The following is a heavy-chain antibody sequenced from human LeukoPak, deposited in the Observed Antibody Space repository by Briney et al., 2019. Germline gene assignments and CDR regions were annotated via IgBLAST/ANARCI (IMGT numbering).Heavy chain of an antibody. J-gene: IGHJ4*02. CDR3: ACMTTVTNPHYKFDY. Sequence: GASVKVSCKASGYTFTGYYMHWVRQAPGQGLEWMGRINPNSGGTNYAQKFQGRVTMTRDTSISTAYMELSRLRSDDTAVYYCACMTTVTNPHYKFDYRGQGTLVTVSS. V-gene: IGHV1-2*06. CDR1: GYTFTGYY. CDR2: INPNSGGT. D-gene: IGHD4-17*01.